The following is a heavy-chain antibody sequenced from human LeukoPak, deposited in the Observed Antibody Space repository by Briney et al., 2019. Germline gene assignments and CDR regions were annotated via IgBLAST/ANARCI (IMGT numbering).Heavy chain of an antibody. J-gene: IGHJ5*02. CDR3: AKDDHGYSYGLEPNWFDP. CDR1: GFTFSTYE. V-gene: IGHV3-48*03. D-gene: IGHD5-18*01. Sequence: GGSLRLSCAASGFTFSTYEMNWVRQAPGKGLEWVSYISSSGSTIYYADSLKGRFTISRDNAKNSLYLQMNSLRAEDTAVYYCAKDDHGYSYGLEPNWFDPWGQGTLVTVSS. CDR2: ISSSGSTI.